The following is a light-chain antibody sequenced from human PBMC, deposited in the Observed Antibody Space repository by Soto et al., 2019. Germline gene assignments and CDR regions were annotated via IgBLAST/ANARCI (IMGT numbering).Light chain of an antibody. J-gene: IGKJ1*01. V-gene: IGKV3-15*01. Sequence: EIVMTQSPATLSVSPGERATLSCRASQSVSSNLAWYQQKPGQAPRLLIYGASTRATGIPARFSGSGSGTEFTLTINSLQSEDFAVYYCQQYYNWPRTFGQGTKGDIK. CDR2: GAS. CDR1: QSVSSN. CDR3: QQYYNWPRT.